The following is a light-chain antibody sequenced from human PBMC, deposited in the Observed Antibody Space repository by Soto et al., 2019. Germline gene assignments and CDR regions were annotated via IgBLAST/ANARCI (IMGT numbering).Light chain of an antibody. CDR2: GNS. CDR1: SSNIGAGYD. CDR3: HSYDSSLSVYVV. V-gene: IGLV1-40*01. J-gene: IGLJ2*01. Sequence: QSVLTQPPSVSGAPGQRVTSSCTGSSSNIGAGYDVHWYQQLPGTAPKLLIYGNSNRPSGVPDRFSGSKSGTSASLAITGLQAEDEADYYCHSYDSSLSVYVVFGGGTQLTVL.